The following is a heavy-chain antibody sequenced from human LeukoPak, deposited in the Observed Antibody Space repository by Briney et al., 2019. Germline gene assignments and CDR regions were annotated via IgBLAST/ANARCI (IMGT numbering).Heavy chain of an antibody. CDR3: ARDPSKDT. CDR2: ITGTGGST. V-gene: IGHV3-21*01. Sequence: PGGSLRLSCAASGFTFSSYSMSWVRQAPGKGLEWVSTITGTGGSTHYADSVKGRFTISRDNAKNSLYLQMNSLRAEDTAVYYCARDPSKDTWGQGTLVTVSS. CDR1: GFTFSSYS. J-gene: IGHJ5*02.